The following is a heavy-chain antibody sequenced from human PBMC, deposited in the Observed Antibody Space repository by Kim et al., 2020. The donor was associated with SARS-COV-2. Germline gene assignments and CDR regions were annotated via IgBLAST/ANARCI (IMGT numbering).Heavy chain of an antibody. CDR3: AKAGYISSWYPQNWFDP. J-gene: IGHJ5*02. D-gene: IGHD6-13*01. Sequence: GGSLRLSCAASGFTFSSYAMSWVRQAPGKGLEWVSAIFGSGGSTYYADSVKGRFTISRDNSQNTLYLQMNSLRAEDSAVYYCAKAGYISSWYPQNWFDPWGQGTLVTVSS. CDR2: IFGSGGST. CDR1: GFTFSSYA. V-gene: IGHV3-23*01.